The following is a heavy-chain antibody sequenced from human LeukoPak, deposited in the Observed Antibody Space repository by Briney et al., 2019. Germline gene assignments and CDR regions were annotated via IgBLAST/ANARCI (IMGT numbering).Heavy chain of an antibody. CDR1: GGTFSSYA. CDR3: ASTGPTYYYDSSGYY. J-gene: IGHJ4*02. D-gene: IGHD3-22*01. Sequence: ASVKVSCKASGGTFSSYAISWVRRAPGQGLEWMGGIIPIFGTANYAQKFQGRVTITADESTSTAYMELSSLRSEDTAVYYCASTGPTYYYDSSGYYWGQGTLVTVSS. V-gene: IGHV1-69*13. CDR2: IIPIFGTA.